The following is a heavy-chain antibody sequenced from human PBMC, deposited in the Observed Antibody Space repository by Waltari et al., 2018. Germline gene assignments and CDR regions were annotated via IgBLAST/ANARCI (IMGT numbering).Heavy chain of an antibody. J-gene: IGHJ4*02. Sequence: QVQLVQSGTEVKKPGATVKVSCKTSGYNFISYSMHWVRQAPGQRPEWMGWINVGNGDTKYSQEFQGRVTITSDTFARTTYMELRSLRSEDMAVYFCARGSRLPFFDWWGQGTLVSVSS. CDR1: GYNFISYS. D-gene: IGHD4-17*01. CDR3: ARGSRLPFFDW. CDR2: INVGNGDT. V-gene: IGHV1-3*03.